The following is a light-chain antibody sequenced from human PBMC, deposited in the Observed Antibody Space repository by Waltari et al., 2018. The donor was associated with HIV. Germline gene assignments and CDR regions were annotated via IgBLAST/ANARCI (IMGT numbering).Light chain of an antibody. J-gene: IGKJ3*01. CDR1: QNIGKD. V-gene: IGKV1-39*01. CDR2: AAS. CDR3: QQTDLTTFT. Sequence: DIQMTQSPSSLSASVGDRITITCRTSQNIGKDLNWYQQKPGTAPKVLIFAASSLHSGVPSRFSGSGSGTDVTLTISSLQPEDFATYYCQQTDLTTFTVGPGTNVDVK.